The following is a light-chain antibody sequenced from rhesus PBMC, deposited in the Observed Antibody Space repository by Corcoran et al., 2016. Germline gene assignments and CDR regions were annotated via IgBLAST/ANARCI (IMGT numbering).Light chain of an antibody. J-gene: IGKJ3*01. CDR3: RQYNDSPFT. CDR2: YTS. Sequence: DIQMTQSPSSLSASVGDRVTITCRASQDINHYLSWYQQKPGKAPKSLIYYTSSLETGVPARFIGSGSGTDYTLTINSLQPEDIATYYCRQYNDSPFTFGPGTKLVIK. CDR1: QDINHY. V-gene: IGKV1-66*01.